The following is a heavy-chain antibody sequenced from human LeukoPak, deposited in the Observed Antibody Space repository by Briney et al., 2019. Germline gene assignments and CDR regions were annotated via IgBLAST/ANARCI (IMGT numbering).Heavy chain of an antibody. CDR3: ARGGAPFDY. J-gene: IGHJ4*02. CDR1: GFTVSSNY. CDR2: IYSGGST. D-gene: IGHD1-26*01. V-gene: IGHV3-66*01. Sequence: PGGSLRLSCAASGFTVSSNYMSWVRQAPGKGLEWVSVIYSGGSTYYADSVKGRFTISRDTYGSTLYLQMNSLTTADTAVYYCARGGAPFDYWGQGTQVAV.